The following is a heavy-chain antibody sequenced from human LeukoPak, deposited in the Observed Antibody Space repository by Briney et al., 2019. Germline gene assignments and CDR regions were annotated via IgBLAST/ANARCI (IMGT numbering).Heavy chain of an antibody. CDR2: TYYRSKWYN. J-gene: IGHJ3*02. CDR1: GDSVSNNIAA. Sequence: SQTHSLTCAISGDSVSNNIAAWTWIRRSPSRGLEWLGRTYYRSKWYNDYAVSVRGRITVNPDTSKNQFSLQLNSVTPEDTAVYYCTREDRDTFDIWGQGTVVTVSS. V-gene: IGHV6-1*01. CDR3: TREDRDTFDI.